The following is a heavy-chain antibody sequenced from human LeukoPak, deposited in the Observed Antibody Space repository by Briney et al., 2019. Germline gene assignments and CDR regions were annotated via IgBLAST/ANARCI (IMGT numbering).Heavy chain of an antibody. V-gene: IGHV4-39*01. CDR2: IYYSGST. CDR1: GASISSNTYY. Sequence: SETLSLTCTVSGASISSNTYYWGWIRQPPGKGLEWIGSIYYSGSTYYNLSLKSRVTISVDTSKSQFSLKLSSVTAADTGLYYCARQAVLGATRWFDPWGQGTLVTVSS. D-gene: IGHD1-26*01. CDR3: ARQAVLGATRWFDP. J-gene: IGHJ5*02.